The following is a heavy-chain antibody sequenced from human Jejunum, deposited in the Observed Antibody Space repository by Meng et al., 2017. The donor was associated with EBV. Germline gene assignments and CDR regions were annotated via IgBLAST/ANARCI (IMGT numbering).Heavy chain of an antibody. J-gene: IGHJ5*02. CDR2: IYHSGSA. V-gene: IGHV4-30-2*06. CDR3: ARGNSGFDH. D-gene: IGHD6-19*01. Sequence: QLHLQESGSALVKPSQTLSLTCAVSGGSISTGGYSWHWIRQSPGKGLEWIGYIYHSGSAYYNPSLKSRLTLSVDRSRDQFSLKLISVTAADTAVYYCARGNSGFDHWGQGTMVTVSS. CDR1: GGSISTGGYS.